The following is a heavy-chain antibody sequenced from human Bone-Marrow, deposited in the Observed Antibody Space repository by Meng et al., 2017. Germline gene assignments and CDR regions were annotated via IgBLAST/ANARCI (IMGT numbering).Heavy chain of an antibody. CDR1: GGSVSSGPYY. D-gene: IGHD1-26*01. CDR3: ARDNMGSIDY. J-gene: IGHJ4*02. V-gene: IGHV4-61*01. CDR2: KFHDGTT. Sequence: VRLQGSGQGLVRPSETVSLSCTVSGGSVSSGPYYWNWVRKPPGKGLEWIGYKFHDGTTNYNPSLKSRVTMSVDASKKQFSLNLSSVTAADTAVYYCARDNMGSIDYWGQGTLVTVSS.